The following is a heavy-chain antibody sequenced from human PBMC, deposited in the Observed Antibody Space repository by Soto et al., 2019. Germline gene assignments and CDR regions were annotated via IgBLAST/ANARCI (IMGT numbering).Heavy chain of an antibody. V-gene: IGHV3-15*01. D-gene: IGHD6-19*01. J-gene: IGHJ4*02. CDR2: IKSKSDGGTT. Sequence: EVQLVESGGGLVKPGGSLRLSRTASGFSFNDAWMSWVRQAPGKGLEWVGLIKSKSDGGTTDYTAPVKGRFTISRDDSKTTLYLQMNSLKTEDTAVYYCTTGSACRGCWGQGTLVTVSS. CDR1: GFSFNDAW. CDR3: TTGSACRGC.